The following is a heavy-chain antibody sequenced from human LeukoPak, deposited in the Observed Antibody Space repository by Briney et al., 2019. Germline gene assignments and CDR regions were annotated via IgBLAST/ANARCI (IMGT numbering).Heavy chain of an antibody. V-gene: IGHV4-34*01. Sequence: SETLSLTCAVYGGSFSGYYWSWIRQPPGKGLEWIGEINHSGSTNYNPSLKSRVTTSVDTPKNQFSLKLSSVTAADTAVYYCARGLIAVAGTTALVWWGQGTLVTVSS. J-gene: IGHJ4*02. CDR2: INHSGST. CDR3: ARGLIAVAGTTALVW. CDR1: GGSFSGYY. D-gene: IGHD6-19*01.